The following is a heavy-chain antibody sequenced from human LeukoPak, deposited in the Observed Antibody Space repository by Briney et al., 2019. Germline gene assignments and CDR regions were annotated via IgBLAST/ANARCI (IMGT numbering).Heavy chain of an antibody. CDR3: AMHMGRGLYSYGRTGFDY. D-gene: IGHD5-18*01. Sequence: GGSLRLSCAAFGFTFDDSAMHWVRQAPGKGLEWVSGISWNGGSIVYADSVKGRFTISRDNAKNSLYLQMNSLRAEDTALYYCAMHMGRGLYSYGRTGFDYWGQGTLVTVSS. CDR1: GFTFDDSA. CDR2: ISWNGGSI. V-gene: IGHV3-9*01. J-gene: IGHJ4*02.